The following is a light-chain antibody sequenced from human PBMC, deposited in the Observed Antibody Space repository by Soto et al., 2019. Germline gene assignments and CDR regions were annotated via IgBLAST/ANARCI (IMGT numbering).Light chain of an antibody. CDR3: QQYITYPWT. V-gene: IGKV1-5*03. Sequence: DIQMTQSPSTLSASVGDRVTITCRASQSVNSWLAWLQQQPGKAPKLLIYAASSLENAVPSRFSGSGFGTEFTLTINGLQPDDFATYYCQQYITYPWTFGQGTKVEI. CDR2: AAS. J-gene: IGKJ1*01. CDR1: QSVNSW.